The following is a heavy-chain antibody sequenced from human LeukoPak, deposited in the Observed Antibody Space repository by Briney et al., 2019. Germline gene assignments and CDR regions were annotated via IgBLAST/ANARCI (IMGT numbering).Heavy chain of an antibody. CDR1: GYTFTGYY. V-gene: IGHV1-2*04. Sequence: GASVKVSCKASGYTFTGYYMHWVRQAPGQGLEWMGWINPNSGGTNYAQKFQGWVTMTRDTSISTAYMELSRLRSDDTAVYYCARGPYYDILTGHPYYFEYWGQGTLVTVSS. CDR3: ARGPYYDILTGHPYYFEY. CDR2: INPNSGGT. D-gene: IGHD3-9*01. J-gene: IGHJ4*02.